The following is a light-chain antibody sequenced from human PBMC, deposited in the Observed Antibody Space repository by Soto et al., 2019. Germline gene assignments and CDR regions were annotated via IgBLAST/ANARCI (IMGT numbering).Light chain of an antibody. CDR1: QGISSY. J-gene: IGKJ4*01. V-gene: IGKV1D-8*01. CDR3: QQLSRYPLT. CDR2: AAS. Sequence: VIWMTQSPSLLSASTGDRVTINCRMSQGISSYLAWYQQKPGKAPELLIYAASTVQSGVPSRFSGSGSETEFSLTIRALQPEDFATYYCQQLSRYPLTFGGGTKVDIK.